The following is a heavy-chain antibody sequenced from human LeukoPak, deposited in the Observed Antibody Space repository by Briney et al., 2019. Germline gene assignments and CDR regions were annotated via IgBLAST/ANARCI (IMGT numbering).Heavy chain of an antibody. CDR1: GFTFSSFE. D-gene: IGHD1-26*01. J-gene: IGHJ4*02. V-gene: IGHV3-48*03. CDR2: ISTSGRTI. Sequence: PGGSLRLSCAASGFTFSSFEMNWVRQAAGKVLEWVSYISTSGRTIYYADSVKGRFTISRDNAKNSLYLQMNSLRAEDTGVYYCARDLWGAIDSWGQGTLVTVSS. CDR3: ARDLWGAIDS.